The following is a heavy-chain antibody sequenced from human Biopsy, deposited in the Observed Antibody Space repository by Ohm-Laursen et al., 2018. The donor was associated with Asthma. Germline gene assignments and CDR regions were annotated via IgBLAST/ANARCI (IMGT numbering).Heavy chain of an antibody. CDR1: GGSISSYY. CDR2: IYYSGGT. Sequence: GTLSFTCTGSGGSISSYYWSWIRQPPGKGLEWIGYIYYSGGTAYNPSLKSRITISADTSKKLFSLKLSSVTAADTAVYYCARERADRYFDYWGQGTLVTVSS. V-gene: IGHV4-59*01. J-gene: IGHJ4*02. CDR3: ARERADRYFDY.